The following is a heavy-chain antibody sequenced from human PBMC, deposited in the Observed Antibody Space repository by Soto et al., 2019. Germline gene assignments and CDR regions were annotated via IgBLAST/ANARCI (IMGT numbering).Heavy chain of an antibody. V-gene: IGHV1-3*01. CDR1: GYTFSDYG. Sequence: QVHLVQSGAEVKTPGASVTISCKASGYTFSDYGIPWIRQAPGQRPEWLGWILCLNDRKEYSQKFQGRISLTRDTSASTAYMGLSRLRSEDTAVYYCARGRRTCTEKTCYTEFDFWGQGSLVSVSS. CDR2: ILCLNDRK. CDR3: ARGRRTCTEKTCYTEFDF. J-gene: IGHJ5*01. D-gene: IGHD2-2*02.